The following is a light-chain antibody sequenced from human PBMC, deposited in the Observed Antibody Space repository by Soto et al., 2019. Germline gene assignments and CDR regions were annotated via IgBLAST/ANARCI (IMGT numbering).Light chain of an antibody. CDR1: QSISIG. Sequence: EIVKTQSPSTLSVSPKETATLSCRASQSISIGLAWYRQKPGQAPRLLIYDASNRATGIPARVSGSGSGTDFTLTISSMQSEDAAVSYCQQYNNWPPITFGQGTRLEIK. CDR2: DAS. J-gene: IGKJ5*01. CDR3: QQYNNWPPIT. V-gene: IGKV3D-15*01.